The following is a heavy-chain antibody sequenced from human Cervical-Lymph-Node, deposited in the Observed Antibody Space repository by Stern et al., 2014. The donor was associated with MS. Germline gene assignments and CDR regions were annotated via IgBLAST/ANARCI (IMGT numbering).Heavy chain of an antibody. CDR2: IYPGDSDT. J-gene: IGHJ5*02. CDR1: GYSFSSYW. D-gene: IGHD1-26*01. CDR3: ARHGSIGARQNWFDP. V-gene: IGHV5-51*01. Sequence: EMQLVESGAEVKKPGESLRISCKGSGYSFSSYWIGWVRQTPGAGLEGMGIIYPGDSDTRYSPSFQGQVTISADKSISTAYLQWSSLKASDTAMYYCARHGSIGARQNWFDPWGQGTLVTVSS.